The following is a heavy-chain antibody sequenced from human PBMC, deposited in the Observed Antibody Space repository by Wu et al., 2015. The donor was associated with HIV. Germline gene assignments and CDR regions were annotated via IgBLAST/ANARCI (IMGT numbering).Heavy chain of an antibody. CDR3: ARGPIGSWGYDPDY. V-gene: IGHV4-34*02. Sequence: QVQLQQWGAELLKPSETLSLTCAVYGGSFSGYFWNWIRQAPGKGLEWLGEINHKEKATYNPSLKSRVIISVDTAKNQVSLKLTSVTVADTAIYFCARGPIGSWGYDPDYWGRGTLVTVSS. J-gene: IGHJ4*02. CDR1: GGSFSGYF. D-gene: IGHD2-15*01. CDR2: INHKEKA.